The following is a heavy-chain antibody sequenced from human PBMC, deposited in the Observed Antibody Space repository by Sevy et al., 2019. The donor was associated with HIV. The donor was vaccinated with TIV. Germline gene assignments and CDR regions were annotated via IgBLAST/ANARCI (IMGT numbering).Heavy chain of an antibody. CDR1: GGSISAYH. J-gene: IGHJ5*02. V-gene: IGHV4-59*01. D-gene: IGHD5-12*01. CDR2: IHYTGST. Sequence: SETLSLTCTVSGGSISAYHWSWIRQPPGKGLEWIGYIHYTGSTKYNPSLESQVTISVDTSKNQFSLKLSSVTAADTAVYYCARAPPVRSGDDSLNWFAPWGQGTLVTVSS. CDR3: ARAPPVRSGDDSLNWFAP.